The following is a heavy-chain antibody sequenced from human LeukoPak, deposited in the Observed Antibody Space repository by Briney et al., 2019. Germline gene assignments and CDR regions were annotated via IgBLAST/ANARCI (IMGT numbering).Heavy chain of an antibody. J-gene: IGHJ4*02. CDR3: ARDTPITGTIDY. CDR2: IYTSGST. Sequence: SETLSLTCTVSGGSISSYYWSWIRQPAGKGLEWIGRIYTSGSTNYNPSIKSRVTMSVDTSKNQFSLKLSSVTAADTAVYYCARDTPITGTIDYWGQGTLVTVSS. D-gene: IGHD1-14*01. V-gene: IGHV4-4*07. CDR1: GGSISSYY.